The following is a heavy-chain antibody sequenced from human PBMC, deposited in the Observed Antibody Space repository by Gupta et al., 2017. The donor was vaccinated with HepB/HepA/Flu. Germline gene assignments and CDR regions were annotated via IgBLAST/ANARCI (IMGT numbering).Heavy chain of an antibody. CDR3: ARDDGSSTRCYLGDY. CDR2: INPNSGGT. Sequence: GAEVKKPGASVKVSCKASGYTFTGYYMHWVRQAPGQGLEWMGWINPNSGGTNYAQKFQGWVTMTRDTSISTAYMELSRLRSEDTAVYYCARDDGSSTRCYLGDYWGQGTLVTVYS. J-gene: IGHJ4*02. CDR1: GYTFTGYY. V-gene: IGHV1-2*04. D-gene: IGHD2-2*01.